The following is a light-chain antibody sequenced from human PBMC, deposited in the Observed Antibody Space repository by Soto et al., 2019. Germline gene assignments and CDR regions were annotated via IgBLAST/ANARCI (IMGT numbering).Light chain of an antibody. CDR3: HQYNSYPT. CDR1: QSISSW. CDR2: KAS. J-gene: IGKJ1*01. Sequence: DIQMTQSPSTLSASVGDRVTITCRASQSISSWLAWYQQKPGKAPKLLSYKASSLESGVTSRFSGSGAGTEFTLTIRSLQADDFASYYCHQYNSYPTFGQGTKVEIK. V-gene: IGKV1-5*03.